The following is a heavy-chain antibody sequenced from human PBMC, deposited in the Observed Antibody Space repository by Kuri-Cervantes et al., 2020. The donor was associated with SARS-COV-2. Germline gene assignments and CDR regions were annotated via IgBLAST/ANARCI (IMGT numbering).Heavy chain of an antibody. CDR2: ISYDGSNK. D-gene: IGHD3-22*01. J-gene: IGHJ4*02. CDR1: GFTFSSYG. V-gene: IGHV3-30*18. CDR3: AKDSGYYDSSGYYRY. Sequence: LSLTCAASGFTFSSYGMHWVRQAPGKGLEWVAVISYDGSNKYYADSMKGRFTISRDNSKNTLYLQMNSLRAEDTAVYYCAKDSGYYDSSGYYRYWGQGTLVTVSS.